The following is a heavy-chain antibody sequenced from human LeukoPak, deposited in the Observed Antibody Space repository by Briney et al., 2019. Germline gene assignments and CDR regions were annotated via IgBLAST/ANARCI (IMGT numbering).Heavy chain of an antibody. J-gene: IGHJ5*02. CDR2: IYYSGST. Sequence: SETLSLTCTVSGGSISSYYWSWIRQPPGKGLEWIGYIYYSGSTNYNPSLKSRVTISVDTSKNQLSLKLISVTAAYTPEYYCAMVAGSGSPSARWFDPWGQGTLVTVSS. D-gene: IGHD3-10*01. CDR1: GGSISSYY. CDR3: AMVAGSGSPSARWFDP. V-gene: IGHV4-59*01.